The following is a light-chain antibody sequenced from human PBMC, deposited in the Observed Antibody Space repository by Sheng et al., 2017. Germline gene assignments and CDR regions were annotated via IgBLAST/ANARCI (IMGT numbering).Light chain of an antibody. J-gene: IGKJ3*01. V-gene: IGKV1-39*01. Sequence: DIQMTQSPSSLSASIGDTVIISCRASQAISNYLNWYQQKPGKAPKLLIYDASSLHSGVPSRFSGSGSGTDFTLTITGLQSEDFASYYCQQTYSMFPITFGPRDRQWKSN. CDR1: QAISNY. CDR2: DAS. CDR3: QQTYSMFPIT.